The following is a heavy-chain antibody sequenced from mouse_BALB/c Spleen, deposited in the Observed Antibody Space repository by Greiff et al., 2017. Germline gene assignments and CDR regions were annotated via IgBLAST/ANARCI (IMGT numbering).Heavy chain of an antibody. CDR1: GYTFTSYY. J-gene: IGHJ4*01. CDR2: INPSNGGT. CDR3: TRGAYYDYDYYAMDY. D-gene: IGHD2-4*01. V-gene: IGHV1S81*02. Sequence: VQLQQPGAELVKPGASVKLSSKASGYTFTSYYMYWVKRRPGQGLEWIGGINPSNGGTNFNEKFKSKATLTVDKSSSTAYMQLSSLTSEDSAVYYCTRGAYYDYDYYAMDYWGQGTSVTVSS.